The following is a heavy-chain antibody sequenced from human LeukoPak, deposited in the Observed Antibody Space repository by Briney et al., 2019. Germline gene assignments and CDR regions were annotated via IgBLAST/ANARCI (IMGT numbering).Heavy chain of an antibody. D-gene: IGHD5-24*01. J-gene: IGHJ4*02. Sequence: GGSLRLSCAASGFTFSSYGMHWVRQAPGKGLEWVAFTRYDGNIKYYADSVKGRFTISRDNSKNTLDLQMNSLRVEDTAIYYCAKDVFRWAFDYWGQGSLVTVSS. CDR1: GFTFSSYG. CDR2: TRYDGNIK. CDR3: AKDVFRWAFDY. V-gene: IGHV3-30*02.